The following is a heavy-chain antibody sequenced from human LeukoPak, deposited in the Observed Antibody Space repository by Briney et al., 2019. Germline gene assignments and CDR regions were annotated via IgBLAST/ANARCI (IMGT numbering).Heavy chain of an antibody. Sequence: ASVKVSCKASGYTFNKHGITWVRQAPGQGLEWMGWISAYNGDTKYGQKFQGRVTLLTDTSASTAYMELRSLRSDDTAVYYCARDPSNTSGWSPYFDYWGQGALVTVSP. CDR2: ISAYNGDT. CDR1: GYTFNKHG. J-gene: IGHJ4*02. CDR3: ARDPSNTSGWSPYFDY. V-gene: IGHV1-18*04. D-gene: IGHD6-19*01.